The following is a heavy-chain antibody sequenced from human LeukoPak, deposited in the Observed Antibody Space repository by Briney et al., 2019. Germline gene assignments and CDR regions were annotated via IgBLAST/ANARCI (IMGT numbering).Heavy chain of an antibody. CDR1: GFTFSDYY. CDR3: AKDHSRITIFGVVIFDY. J-gene: IGHJ4*02. V-gene: IGHV3-11*01. D-gene: IGHD3-3*01. CDR2: ISSSGSTI. Sequence: GGSLRLSCAASGFTFSDYYMSWIRQAPGKGLEWVSYISSSGSTIYYADSVKGRFTISRDNAKNSMYLQMNSLRAEDTAVYYCAKDHSRITIFGVVIFDYWGQGTLVTVSS.